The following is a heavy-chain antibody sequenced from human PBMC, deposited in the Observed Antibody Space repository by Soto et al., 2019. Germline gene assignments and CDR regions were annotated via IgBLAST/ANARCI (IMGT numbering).Heavy chain of an antibody. D-gene: IGHD3-10*01. CDR1: GYTFTSYY. CDR3: ARERVGDYYYYYGMDV. Sequence: QVQLVQSGAEVKKPGASVKVSCKASGYTFTSYYMHWVRQAPGQGLEWMGIINPSGGSTSYAQKFQGRVTMTRDTSTSTVYMELSSLRSEDTAVYYCARERVGDYYYYYGMDVWGQGTTVTVSS. J-gene: IGHJ6*02. V-gene: IGHV1-46*01. CDR2: INPSGGST.